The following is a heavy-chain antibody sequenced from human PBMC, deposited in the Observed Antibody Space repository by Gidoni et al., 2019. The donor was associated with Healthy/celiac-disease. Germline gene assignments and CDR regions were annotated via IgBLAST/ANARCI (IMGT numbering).Heavy chain of an antibody. CDR2: IYYSGST. J-gene: IGHJ4*02. D-gene: IGHD3-10*01. CDR3: ARHRNDDWEFSSYYFDY. V-gene: IGHV4-39*01. CDR1: GGSISSSSYY. Sequence: QLQLQESGPGLVKPSETLSLTCTVSGGSISSSSYYWGWIRQPPGKGLEWIGSIYYSGSTYYNPSLKSRVTISVDTSKNQFSLKLSSVTAADTAVYYCARHRNDDWEFSSYYFDYWGQGTLVTVSS.